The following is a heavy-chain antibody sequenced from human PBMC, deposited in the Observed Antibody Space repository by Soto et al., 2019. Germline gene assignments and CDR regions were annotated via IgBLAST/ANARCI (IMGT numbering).Heavy chain of an antibody. D-gene: IGHD5-12*01. CDR3: ARGEGYNFFLDY. J-gene: IGHJ4*02. Sequence: QVQLQESGPGLVKPSETLSLTCTVSGGSIRSYYWSWIRQPPGKGLEWIGYIYYSGSTNYNPSLKSRVTISVDTSKNQFSLNLKSVTAADTAVYYCARGEGYNFFLDYWGQGTLVTVSS. V-gene: IGHV4-59*01. CDR2: IYYSGST. CDR1: GGSIRSYY.